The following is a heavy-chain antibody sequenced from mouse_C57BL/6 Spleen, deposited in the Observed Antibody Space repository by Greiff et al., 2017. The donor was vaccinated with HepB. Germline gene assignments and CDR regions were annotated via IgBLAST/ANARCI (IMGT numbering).Heavy chain of an antibody. CDR3: ARGTVGDYFDY. J-gene: IGHJ2*01. D-gene: IGHD2-13*01. CDR2: INPGSGGT. Sequence: QVQLQQSGAELVRPGTSVKVSCKASGYAFTNYLIEWVKQRPGQGLEWIGVINPGSGGTNYNEKFKGKATLTADKSSSTAYMQLSSLTSEDSAVSFCARGTVGDYFDYWGQGTTLTVSS. V-gene: IGHV1-54*01. CDR1: GYAFTNYL.